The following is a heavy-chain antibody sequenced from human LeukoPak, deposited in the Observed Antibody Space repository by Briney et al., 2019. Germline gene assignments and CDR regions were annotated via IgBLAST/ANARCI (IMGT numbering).Heavy chain of an antibody. CDR1: GGTFSSYA. V-gene: IGHV1-69*13. Sequence: GASVKVSCKASGGTFSSYAISWGRQAPEQGLKWMGGIIPIFGTANYAQKFQGRVTITADESTSTAYMELSSLRSEDTAVYYCARSPGGITMVRGVVWLDYWGQGTLVTVSS. J-gene: IGHJ4*02. D-gene: IGHD3-10*01. CDR2: IIPIFGTA. CDR3: ARSPGGITMVRGVVWLDY.